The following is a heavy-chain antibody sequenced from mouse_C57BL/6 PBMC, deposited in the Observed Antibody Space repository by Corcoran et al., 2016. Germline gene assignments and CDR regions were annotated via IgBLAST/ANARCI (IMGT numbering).Heavy chain of an antibody. D-gene: IGHD2-4*01. Sequence: EAQLQQSGPVLVKPGSSVKMSCKASGYTFTDYYMNWVKQSHGKSLEWIGIINPYNGGTGYNQKFKGKATLTVDKSSSTAYMELNSLTSEDSAVYYCARARYDYDGFAYWGQGTLVTVSA. CDR3: ARARYDYDGFAY. V-gene: IGHV1-19*01. J-gene: IGHJ3*01. CDR2: INPYNGGT. CDR1: GYTFTDYY.